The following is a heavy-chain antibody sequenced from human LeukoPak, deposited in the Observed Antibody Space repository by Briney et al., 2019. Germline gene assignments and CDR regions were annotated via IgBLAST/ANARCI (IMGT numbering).Heavy chain of an antibody. CDR3: AKVRVTDCSSTSCSNDDAFDF. CDR1: GFTFSSYA. Sequence: GGSLRLSCAASGFTFSSYAMHWVRQAPGKGLEWVAIIPYDGTNKYYADSVKGRFTISRDNSKNTLYLQMNSLRAEDTALYSCAKVRVTDCSSTSCSNDDAFDFWGQGTMVTVSS. D-gene: IGHD2-2*01. J-gene: IGHJ3*01. CDR2: IPYDGTNK. V-gene: IGHV3-30*04.